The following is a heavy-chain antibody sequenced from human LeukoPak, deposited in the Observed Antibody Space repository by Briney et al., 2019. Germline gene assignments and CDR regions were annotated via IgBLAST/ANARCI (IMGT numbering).Heavy chain of an antibody. V-gene: IGHV4-34*01. D-gene: IGHD2-15*01. J-gene: IGHJ3*02. CDR1: GGSFSGYY. Sequence: SETLSLTCAVYGGSFSGYYWSWIRQPPGKGLEWIGEINHSGSTNYNPSLKSRVTISVDTSKNQFSLKLSSVTAADTAVYYCARDRYCSGGSCTHDAFDIWGQGTMVTVSS. CDR2: INHSGST. CDR3: ARDRYCSGGSCTHDAFDI.